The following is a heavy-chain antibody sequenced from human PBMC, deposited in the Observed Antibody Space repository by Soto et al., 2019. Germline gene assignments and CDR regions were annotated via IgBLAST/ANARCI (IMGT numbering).Heavy chain of an antibody. Sequence: LRLSCAASGFTFSSYAMSWVRQAPGKGLEWVSAISGSGGSTYYADSVKGRFTISRGNSKNTLYLQMNSLRAEDTAVYYCANLPSPSDYYGSGSHWNQLYWAQGTLVTVAS. J-gene: IGHJ4*02. V-gene: IGHV3-23*01. D-gene: IGHD3-10*01. CDR1: GFTFSSYA. CDR2: ISGSGGST. CDR3: ANLPSPSDYYGSGSHWNQLY.